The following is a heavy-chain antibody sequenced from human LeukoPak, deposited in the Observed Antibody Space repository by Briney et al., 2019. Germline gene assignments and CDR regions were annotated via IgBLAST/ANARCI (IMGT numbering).Heavy chain of an antibody. D-gene: IGHD1-7*01. J-gene: IGHJ4*02. CDR3: ARETRDSNWNSVAYLDH. CDR1: GGTFSGNS. CDR2: FIPILNTT. Sequence: SVKVSCKASGGTFSGNSITWVRQAPGQGLGWMGRFIPILNTTNYAQDFQGRVTLTADKSTSTAYMELMSLGSEDTAVYYCARETRDSNWNSVAYLDHWGQGTLATVSS. V-gene: IGHV1-69*08.